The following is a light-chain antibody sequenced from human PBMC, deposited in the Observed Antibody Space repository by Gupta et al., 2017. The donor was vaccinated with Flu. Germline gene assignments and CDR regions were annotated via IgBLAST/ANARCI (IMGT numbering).Light chain of an antibody. CDR2: AAS. Sequence: DIQLTQSPSFLSASVGDRVTITCRASQGISSYLAWYQQKPGKAPKLLIYAASTLQSGVPSRFSGSGSGKELTLTISSRQQEDFATYYCQQVKSYSPWTFGQGTKVEIK. V-gene: IGKV1-9*01. CDR3: QQVKSYSPWT. CDR1: QGISSY. J-gene: IGKJ1*01.